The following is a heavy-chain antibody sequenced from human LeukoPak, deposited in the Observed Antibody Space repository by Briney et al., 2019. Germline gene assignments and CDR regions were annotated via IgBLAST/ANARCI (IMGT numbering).Heavy chain of an antibody. Sequence: SETQSLTCTVSGGSVSSGSYYWSWIRQPPGKGLEWIGYIYYSGSTNYNPSLKSRVTISVDTSKNQFSLKLSSVTAADTAVYYCAREREERGYSYGYNYWGQGTLVTVSS. CDR1: GGSVSSGSYY. J-gene: IGHJ4*02. V-gene: IGHV4-61*01. CDR3: AREREERGYSYGYNY. CDR2: IYYSGST. D-gene: IGHD5-18*01.